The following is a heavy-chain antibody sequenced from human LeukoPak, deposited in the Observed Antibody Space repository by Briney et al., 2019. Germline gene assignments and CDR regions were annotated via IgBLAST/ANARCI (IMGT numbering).Heavy chain of an antibody. CDR1: GFTFNSYS. V-gene: IGHV3-21*01. CDR2: ISSSSSYI. CDR3: ARDHGRDGYN. D-gene: IGHD5-24*01. Sequence: GGSLRLSCAASGFTFNSYSMNWVRQAPGKGLEWVSSISSSSSYIYYADSVKGRFTISRDNAKNSLYLQMNSLRAEDTAVYYCARDHGRDGYNWGQGTLVTVSS. J-gene: IGHJ4*02.